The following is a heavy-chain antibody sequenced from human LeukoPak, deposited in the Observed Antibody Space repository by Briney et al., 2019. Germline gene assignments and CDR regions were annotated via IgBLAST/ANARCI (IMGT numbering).Heavy chain of an antibody. CDR3: ASSITGTTGRFDP. CDR2: INPNSGGT. V-gene: IGHV1-2*02. CDR1: GYTFTGYY. Sequence: ASVKVSCKASGYTFTGYYMHWVRQSPGQGLEWMGWINPNSGGTNYAQKFQGRVTMTRDTSISTAYMELSRLRSDDTAVYYCASSITGTTGRFDPWGQGTLVTVSS. D-gene: IGHD1-7*01. J-gene: IGHJ5*02.